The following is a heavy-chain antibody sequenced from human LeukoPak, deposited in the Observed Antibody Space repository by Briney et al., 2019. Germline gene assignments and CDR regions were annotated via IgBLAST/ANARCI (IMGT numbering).Heavy chain of an antibody. Sequence: GGSLRLSCAVSGFTFSNYWMSWVRQAPGKGLEWVGNIKQDGSEKYYVDSVKGRFTISRDNAKNSLYLQMNSLRAEDTAVYYCARDPRSTAAPFDYWGQGTLVTVSS. CDR1: GFTFSNYW. CDR3: ARDPRSTAAPFDY. V-gene: IGHV3-7*01. CDR2: IKQDGSEK. D-gene: IGHD2-2*01. J-gene: IGHJ4*02.